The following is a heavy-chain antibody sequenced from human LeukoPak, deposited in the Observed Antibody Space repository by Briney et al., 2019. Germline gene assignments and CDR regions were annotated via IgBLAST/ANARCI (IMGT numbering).Heavy chain of an antibody. J-gene: IGHJ6*03. CDR3: ARGRYMDV. CDR1: GFTFSTNN. CDR2: ISSSSSTI. V-gene: IGHV3-48*01. Sequence: GGSLRLSCAASGFTFSTNNMNWVRQAPGKGLEWISYISSSSSTIFYADSVKGRFTISRDNAKNSLFLQMSSLRAEDSAVYYCARGRYMDVWGKGTTVTVSS.